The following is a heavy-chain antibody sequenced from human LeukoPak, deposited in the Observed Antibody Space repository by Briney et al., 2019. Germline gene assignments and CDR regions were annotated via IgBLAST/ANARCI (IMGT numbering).Heavy chain of an antibody. D-gene: IGHD6-19*01. CDR1: GGSFSGYY. V-gene: IGHV4-34*01. CDR3: ARGVGVAGLNWFDP. CDR2: INHSGST. J-gene: IGHJ5*02. Sequence: TSETLSLTCAVYGGSFSGYYWSWIRQPPGKGLEWIGEINHSGSTNYNPSLKSRVTISVDTSKNQFSLKLSSVTAADTAVYYCARGVGVAGLNWFDPWGQGTLVTVSS.